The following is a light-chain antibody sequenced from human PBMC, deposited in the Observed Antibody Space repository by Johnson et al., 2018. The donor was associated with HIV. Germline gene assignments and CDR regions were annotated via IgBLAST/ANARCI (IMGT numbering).Light chain of an antibody. Sequence: QSVLTQPPSVSAAPGQKVTISCSGSSSNIGNNYVSWYQQLPGTAPKLLIYENNKRPSGIPDRFSGSKSGTSATLGISGLQTGDEADYYCGTWDNSLSAGVFGSGTKVTAL. V-gene: IGLV1-51*02. J-gene: IGLJ1*01. CDR1: SSNIGNNY. CDR2: ENN. CDR3: GTWDNSLSAGV.